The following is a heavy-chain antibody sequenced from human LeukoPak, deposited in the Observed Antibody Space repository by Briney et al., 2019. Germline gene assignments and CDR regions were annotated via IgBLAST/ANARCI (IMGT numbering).Heavy chain of an antibody. V-gene: IGHV4-39*07. CDR3: ARAHFIPKRYSGYDRGLDY. CDR2: IYYSGST. Sequence: SETLSLTCTVSGGSISSSSYYWGWIRQPPGKGLEWIGSIYYSGSTYYNPSLKSRVTISVDTSKNQFSLKLSSVTAADTAVYYCARAHFIPKRYSGYDRGLDYWGQGTLVTVSS. J-gene: IGHJ4*02. CDR1: GGSISSSSYY. D-gene: IGHD5-12*01.